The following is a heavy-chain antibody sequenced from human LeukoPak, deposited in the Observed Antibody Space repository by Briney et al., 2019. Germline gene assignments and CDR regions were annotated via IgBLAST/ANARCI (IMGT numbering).Heavy chain of an antibody. CDR2: IAYDETDK. V-gene: IGHV3-30*18. D-gene: IGHD3-22*01. CDR1: GFTFSTYG. Sequence: PGRSLRLSCAASGFTFSTYGMHWVRQAPGKGLEWVAGIAYDETDKYYADSVKGRFTVSRDNSANTLYLQMNSLRTEDTAVYYCAKVYYYDSSGYYYYARYGAFDIWGQGTMVTVSS. CDR3: AKVYYYDSSGYYYYARYGAFDI. J-gene: IGHJ3*02.